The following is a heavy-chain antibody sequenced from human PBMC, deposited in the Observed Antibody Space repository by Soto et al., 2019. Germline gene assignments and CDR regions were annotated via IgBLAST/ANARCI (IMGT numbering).Heavy chain of an antibody. CDR3: AHGSRWLFDS. Sequence: QITLKESGPTLVKPTQTLTLTCTFSGFSLTTRAVGVGWIRQPPGKALEWLAFIYWNDNEYYSPSLKSRLTITKDPAKNQVVLTMTNTIPVYTATYYCAHGSRWLFDSWGQGTLLTVSA. V-gene: IGHV2-5*01. D-gene: IGHD6-19*01. CDR2: IYWNDNE. CDR1: GFSLTTRAVG. J-gene: IGHJ4*02.